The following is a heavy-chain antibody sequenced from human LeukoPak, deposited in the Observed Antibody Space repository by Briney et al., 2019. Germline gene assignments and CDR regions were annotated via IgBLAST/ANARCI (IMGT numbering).Heavy chain of an antibody. Sequence: ASVKVSCKASGYTFTSYGISWVRQAPGQGLEWMGWISAYNGNTNYAQKLQGRVTMTTDTSTSTAYMELRSLRPDDTAVYYCARDRYYDFWSGYLDWGQGTLVTVSS. J-gene: IGHJ4*02. D-gene: IGHD3-3*01. V-gene: IGHV1-18*01. CDR2: ISAYNGNT. CDR1: GYTFTSYG. CDR3: ARDRYYDFWSGYLD.